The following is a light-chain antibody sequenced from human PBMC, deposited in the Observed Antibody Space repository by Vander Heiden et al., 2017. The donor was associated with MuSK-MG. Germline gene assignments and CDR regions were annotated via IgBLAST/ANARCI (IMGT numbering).Light chain of an antibody. CDR2: WAS. V-gene: IGKV4-1*01. CDR1: QSVLYSSNNKNY. CDR3: QQDDSTPNT. Sequence: IVMTQSPDPLAVSLGERATINCKSSQSVLYSSNNKNYLAWYQQKPGQPPKLLIYWASTRESGVPDRFSGSGSGTDFTLTISSLQAEDVAVYYCQQDDSTPNTFGQGTKMEIK. J-gene: IGKJ2*01.